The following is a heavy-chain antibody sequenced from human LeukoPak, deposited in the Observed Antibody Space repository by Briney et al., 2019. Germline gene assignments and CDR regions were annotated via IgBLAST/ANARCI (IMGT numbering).Heavy chain of an antibody. V-gene: IGHV1-2*02. CDR1: GYTFTGYY. CDR2: INPNSGGT. Sequence: ASVKVSCKASGYTFTGYYMHWVRQAPGQGLEWMGWINPNSGGTNYAQKFQGRVTMTRDTSISTAYMELSRLRSDDTAVYYCARGPRIAARRYYYMDVWGKGTTVTVSS. CDR3: ARGPRIAARRYYYMDV. D-gene: IGHD6-6*01. J-gene: IGHJ6*03.